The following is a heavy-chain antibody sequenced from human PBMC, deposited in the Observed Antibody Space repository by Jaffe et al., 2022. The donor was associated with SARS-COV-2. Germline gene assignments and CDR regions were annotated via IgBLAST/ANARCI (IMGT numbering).Heavy chain of an antibody. Sequence: QVQLVQSGAEVKKPGASVKVSCKASGYTFTGYYMHWVRQAPGQGLEWMGWINPNSGGTNYAQKFQGRVTMTRDTSISTAYMELSRLRSDDTAVYYCARGPSNVLLWFGDLEGGSDAFDIWGQGTMVTVSS. CDR2: INPNSGGT. CDR1: GYTFTGYY. D-gene: IGHD3-10*01. J-gene: IGHJ3*02. CDR3: ARGPSNVLLWFGDLEGGSDAFDI. V-gene: IGHV1-2*02.